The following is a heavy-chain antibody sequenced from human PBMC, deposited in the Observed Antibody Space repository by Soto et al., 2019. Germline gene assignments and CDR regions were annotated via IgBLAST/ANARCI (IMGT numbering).Heavy chain of an antibody. V-gene: IGHV1-46*01. CDR2: INLSGGTT. Sequence: ASVKVSCKASGYTFTSYYMHWARQAPGQGLEWMGIINLSGGTTTYAQKFQGRVTMTRDTSTSTVYMELSSLRSEDTAVYYCARRSFSSGWDFDYWGQETLVPVS. J-gene: IGHJ4*02. CDR1: GYTFTSYY. D-gene: IGHD6-19*01. CDR3: ARRSFSSGWDFDY.